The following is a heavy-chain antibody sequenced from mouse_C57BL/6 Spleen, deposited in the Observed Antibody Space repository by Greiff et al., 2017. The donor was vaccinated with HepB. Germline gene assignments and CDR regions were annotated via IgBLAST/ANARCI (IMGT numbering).Heavy chain of an antibody. D-gene: IGHD2-5*01. CDR1: GFNIKDYY. CDR2: IDPEDGET. V-gene: IGHV14-2*01. Sequence: VQLQQSGAELVKPGASVKLSCTASGFNIKDYYMHWVKQRTEQGLEWIGRIDPEDGETKSAPKFQGKATITADTSANTAYLQLSSLTSEDTAVYYCARGSGYSNSFAWFAYWGQGTLVTVSA. CDR3: ARGSGYSNSFAWFAY. J-gene: IGHJ3*01.